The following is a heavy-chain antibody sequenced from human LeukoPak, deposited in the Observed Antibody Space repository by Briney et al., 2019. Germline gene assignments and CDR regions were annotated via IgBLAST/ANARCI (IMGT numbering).Heavy chain of an antibody. Sequence: PSETLSLTCAVYGGSFSGYYWSWIRQPPGKGLEWIGEINHSGSTNYNPSLKSRVTISVDTSKNQFSLKLSSVTAADTAVYYCARSQGDYGGNSGYYHYMDVWGEGTTVTISS. J-gene: IGHJ6*03. D-gene: IGHD4-23*01. CDR3: ARSQGDYGGNSGYYHYMDV. CDR1: GGSFSGYY. V-gene: IGHV4-34*01. CDR2: INHSGST.